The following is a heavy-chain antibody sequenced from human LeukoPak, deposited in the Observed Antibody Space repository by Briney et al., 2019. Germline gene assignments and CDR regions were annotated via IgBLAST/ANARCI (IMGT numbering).Heavy chain of an antibody. D-gene: IGHD3-22*01. Sequence: GGSLRLSCAASGFTFSSYSMNWVRQAPGKGLEWVSSISSSSSYIYYADSVKGRFTISRDNAKNSLYLQMNSLRAEDTALYYCARDADTSAFYWYFDLWGRGTLVTVSS. J-gene: IGHJ2*01. V-gene: IGHV3-21*01. CDR2: ISSSSSYI. CDR3: ARDADTSAFYWYFDL. CDR1: GFTFSSYS.